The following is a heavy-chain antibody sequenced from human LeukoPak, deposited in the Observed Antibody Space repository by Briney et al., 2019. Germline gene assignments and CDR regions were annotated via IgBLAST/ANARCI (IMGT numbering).Heavy chain of an antibody. Sequence: GASVRVSCKASGYTFTGYYMHWVRQAPGQGLEWMGWINPNSSGTNYAQKFQGRVTMTRDTSISTAYMELSRLRPDDTAVYYCARDQYYYDSSGYWNYWGQGTLVTVSS. J-gene: IGHJ4*02. D-gene: IGHD3-22*01. CDR2: INPNSSGT. CDR3: ARDQYYYDSSGYWNY. CDR1: GYTFTGYY. V-gene: IGHV1-2*02.